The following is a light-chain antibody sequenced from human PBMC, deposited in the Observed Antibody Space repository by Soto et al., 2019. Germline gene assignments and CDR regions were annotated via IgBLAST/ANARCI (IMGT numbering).Light chain of an antibody. Sequence: QSVLNQAPSASGTPGQRVTISCSGSSSNIGRHAVYWYQQVPGTAPGLVMYKTNQRPAGVPDRFSGSKSGTSASLAISGLRSEDEADYYCAAMDDYRSGPVFGGGTKLTVL. V-gene: IGLV1-47*01. CDR2: KTN. CDR1: SSNIGRHA. J-gene: IGLJ3*02. CDR3: AAMDDYRSGPV.